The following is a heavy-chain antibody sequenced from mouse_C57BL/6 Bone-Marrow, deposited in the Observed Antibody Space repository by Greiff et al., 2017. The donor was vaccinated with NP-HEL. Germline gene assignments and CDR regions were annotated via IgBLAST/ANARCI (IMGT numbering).Heavy chain of an antibody. CDR3: ARGITTVLEDWYFDV. Sequence: EVKVVESGGGLVKPGGSLKLSCAASGFTFSDYGMHWVRQAPEKGLEWVAYISSGSSTIYYADPVKGRFTISRDNAKNTLFLQMTSLRSEDTAMYYCARGITTVLEDWYFDVWGTGTTVTVSS. CDR1: GFTFSDYG. D-gene: IGHD1-1*01. V-gene: IGHV5-17*01. CDR2: ISSGSSTI. J-gene: IGHJ1*03.